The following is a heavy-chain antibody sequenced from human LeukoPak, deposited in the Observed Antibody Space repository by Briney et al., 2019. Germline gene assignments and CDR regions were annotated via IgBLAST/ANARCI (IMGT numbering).Heavy chain of an antibody. CDR1: VYTFTSYD. CDR3: ARPRRSSGGFATDY. V-gene: IGHV1-8*01. J-gene: IGHJ4*02. Sequence: ASVKVSCKASVYTFTSYDINWVRQATGQGLEWMGWMNPNSGNTGYAQKFQGRVTMTRNTSISTAYMELSSLRSEDTAVYYCARPRRSSGGFATDYWGQGTLVTVSS. CDR2: MNPNSGNT. D-gene: IGHD2-15*01.